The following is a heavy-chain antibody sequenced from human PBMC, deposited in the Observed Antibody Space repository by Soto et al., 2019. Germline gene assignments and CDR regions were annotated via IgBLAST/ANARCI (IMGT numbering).Heavy chain of an antibody. CDR2: IYHTGTT. J-gene: IGHJ4*02. Sequence: GGSRIINKKWAWIRQPPGKGLEWVASIYHTGTTYYNPSLTSRVTISVDTSKNQFSLKLTSVTAADSAGYFCARTDGVGYYPYCGQGNLVTVSS. V-gene: IGHV4-38-2*01. CDR3: ARTDGVGYYPY. CDR1: GGSRIINKK. D-gene: IGHD2-21*02.